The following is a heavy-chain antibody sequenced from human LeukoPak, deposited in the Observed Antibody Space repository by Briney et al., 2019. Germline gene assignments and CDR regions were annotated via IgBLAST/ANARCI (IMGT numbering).Heavy chain of an antibody. CDR1: GYTFTSYG. Sequence: ASVKVSCKASGYTFTSYGISWVRQAPGQGLEWMGWISAYNGNTNYAQKLQGRVTMTTDTSTSTAYMELRSLRSDDTAVYYCARDNRYYYDSSGYYYVDHWGQGTLVTASS. CDR2: ISAYNGNT. V-gene: IGHV1-18*01. CDR3: ARDNRYYYDSSGYYYVDH. D-gene: IGHD3-22*01. J-gene: IGHJ4*02.